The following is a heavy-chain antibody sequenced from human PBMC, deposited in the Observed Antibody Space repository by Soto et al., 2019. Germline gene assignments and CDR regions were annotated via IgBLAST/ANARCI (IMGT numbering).Heavy chain of an antibody. CDR3: AKDGPYDTTLGAFDI. CDR2: ISYDGKDE. Sequence: PGGSLRLSCAASGFTFGLYAMHWVRQAPGKGLEWVTAISYDGKDEYYVDSVKGRFTISRDNSKNTLYLQMNSLRAEDTAVYYCAKDGPYDTTLGAFDIWGQGTMVTVSS. CDR1: GFTFGLYA. J-gene: IGHJ3*02. V-gene: IGHV3-30*04. D-gene: IGHD3-22*01.